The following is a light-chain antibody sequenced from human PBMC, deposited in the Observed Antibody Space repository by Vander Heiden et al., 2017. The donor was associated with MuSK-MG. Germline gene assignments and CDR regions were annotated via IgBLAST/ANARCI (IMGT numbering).Light chain of an antibody. CDR1: QSVSSSY. V-gene: IGKV3-20*01. CDR3: QQYGSSPRVT. Sequence: EIVLTQSPGTLSLSPGERATLSCRASQSVSSSYLAWYQQKPGQAPRLLIYGASSSGTDFTLTISRLEPEDFAVYYCQQYGSSPRVTFGQGTQLEIK. J-gene: IGKJ5*01. CDR2: GAS.